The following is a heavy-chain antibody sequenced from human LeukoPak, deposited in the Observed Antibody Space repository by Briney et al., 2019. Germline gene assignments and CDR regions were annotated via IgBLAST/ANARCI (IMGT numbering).Heavy chain of an antibody. CDR2: ISSSSSYI. Sequence: AGGSLRLSCAASGFTFSSYSMNWVRQAPGKGLEWVSSISSSSSYIYYADSVKGRFTISRDNAKNSLYLQMNSLRAEDTAVYYCARDNTIFGVVRYYFGYWGQGTLVTVSS. D-gene: IGHD3-3*01. V-gene: IGHV3-21*01. J-gene: IGHJ4*02. CDR1: GFTFSSYS. CDR3: ARDNTIFGVVRYYFGY.